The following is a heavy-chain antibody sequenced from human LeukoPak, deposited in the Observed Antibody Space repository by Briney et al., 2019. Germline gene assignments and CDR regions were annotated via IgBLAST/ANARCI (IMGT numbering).Heavy chain of an antibody. D-gene: IGHD1-1*01. V-gene: IGHV4-34*01. J-gene: IGHJ5*02. CDR2: INHSGST. CDR3: ARLEWFDP. CDR1: GGSFSGYH. Sequence: SETLSLTCAVYGGSFSGYHWSWIRQPPGKGLEWIGEINHSGSTNYNPSLKSRVTISVDTSKNQFSLKLSSVTAADTAVYYCARLEWFDPWGQGTLVTVSS.